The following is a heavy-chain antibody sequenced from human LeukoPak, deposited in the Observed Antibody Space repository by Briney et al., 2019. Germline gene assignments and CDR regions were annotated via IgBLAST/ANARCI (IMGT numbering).Heavy chain of an antibody. CDR2: IYYSGST. CDR3: ARVGVDHSGNIIKYFFDY. D-gene: IGHD4-23*01. CDR1: GGSISSYQ. J-gene: IGHJ4*02. V-gene: IGHV4-59*01. Sequence: SETLSLTCTVSGGSISSYQWSWIRQPPGKGLEWIGNIYYSGSTNYSPSLKSRVIISVDTSKSQFSLKLSPVTAADTAVYYCARVGVDHSGNIIKYFFDYWGQGSLVTVSS.